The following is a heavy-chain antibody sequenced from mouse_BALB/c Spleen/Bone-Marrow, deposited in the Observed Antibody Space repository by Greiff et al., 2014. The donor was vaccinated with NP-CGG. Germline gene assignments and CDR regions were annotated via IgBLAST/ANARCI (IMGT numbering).Heavy chain of an antibody. Sequence: QVQLQQSGAELVRPGTSVKVSCKASGYAFTNYLIEWVKQRPGQGLEWIGMINPGSGGTNYNEKFKGKATLTADKSSSTAYMQXXXXTSDDSAVYFCARRDGSYFDYWGQGTTLTVSS. CDR2: INPGSGGT. V-gene: IGHV1-54*01. J-gene: IGHJ2*01. D-gene: IGHD3-3*01. CDR3: ARRDGSYFDY. CDR1: GYAFTNYL.